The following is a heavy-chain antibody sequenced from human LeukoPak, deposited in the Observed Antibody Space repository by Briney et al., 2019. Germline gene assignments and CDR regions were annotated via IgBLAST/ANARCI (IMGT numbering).Heavy chain of an antibody. D-gene: IGHD3-10*02. Sequence: GGSLRLSCAASGFTFSTYNMNWVRQAPGKGLEWVSSISSSSSYIYYADAVKGRFTISRDNAKNSLYLQMNSLRAEDTAVYYCAELGITMIGGVWGKGTTVTISS. CDR2: ISSSSSYI. J-gene: IGHJ6*04. CDR3: AELGITMIGGV. V-gene: IGHV3-21*01. CDR1: GFTFSTYN.